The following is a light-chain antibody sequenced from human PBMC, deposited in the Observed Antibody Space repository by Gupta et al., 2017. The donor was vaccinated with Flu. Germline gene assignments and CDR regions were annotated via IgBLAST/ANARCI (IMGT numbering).Light chain of an antibody. CDR1: SSDVGGFEF. Sequence: SALPQPASVPGSPSPSIATSCTGTSSDVGGFEFVSWYQQHPGKAPKLMIFEVSNRPSGVADRFSGAKYGDTASLTITGLQAEEEADYYCSSYTNTNTLVVFGGGTKLTVL. CDR3: SSYTNTNTLVV. J-gene: IGLJ2*01. CDR2: EVS. V-gene: IGLV2-14*01.